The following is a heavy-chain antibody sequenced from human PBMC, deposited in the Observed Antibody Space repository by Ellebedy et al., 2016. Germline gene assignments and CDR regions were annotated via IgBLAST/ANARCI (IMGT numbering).Heavy chain of an antibody. CDR2: ISGGGRRT. J-gene: IGHJ2*01. V-gene: IGHV3-23*01. CDR1: GFAFSIYA. D-gene: IGHD3-16*01. CDR3: AKGGEYSHFDL. Sequence: GESLKISCAASGFAFSIYAMTWVRQAPRKGLEWVSTISGGGRRTYYADSVKGRFTISRDNSKNTLYLQMNSLRAEDTAVYYCAKGGEYSHFDLWGRGTLVTVSS.